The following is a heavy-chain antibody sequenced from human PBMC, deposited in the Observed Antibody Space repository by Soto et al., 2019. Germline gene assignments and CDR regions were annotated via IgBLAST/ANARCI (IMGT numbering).Heavy chain of an antibody. Sequence: GVRCVLKAPSKWLEWVAVITDEGSNKYYGDSVKGRFTISRDNYKNTLYLQMSSLRAEDTAVYYCAKGNPRLGYCSGTNWYPLDYWGQGTRVTGSS. CDR1: G. V-gene: IGHV3-30*18. D-gene: IGHD2-8*02. J-gene: IGHJ4*02. CDR2: ITDEGSNK. CDR3: AKGNPRLGYCSGTNWYPLDY.